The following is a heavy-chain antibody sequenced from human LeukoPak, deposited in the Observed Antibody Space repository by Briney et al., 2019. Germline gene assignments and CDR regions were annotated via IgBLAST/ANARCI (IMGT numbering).Heavy chain of an antibody. CDR3: ARGWRATTVTTPYYFDY. Sequence: SETLSLTCAVYGGSFSGYYWSWIRQPPGKGLEWTGEINHSGSTNYNPSLKSRVTISVDTSKNQFSLKLSSVTAADTAVYYCARGWRATTVTTPYYFDYWGQGTLVTVSS. V-gene: IGHV4-34*01. J-gene: IGHJ4*02. CDR2: INHSGST. CDR1: GGSFSGYY. D-gene: IGHD4-17*01.